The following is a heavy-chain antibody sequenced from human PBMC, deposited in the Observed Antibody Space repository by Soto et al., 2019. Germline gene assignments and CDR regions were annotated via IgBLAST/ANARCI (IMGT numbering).Heavy chain of an antibody. CDR2: VSSSGSTI. Sequence: PGGSLRLSCAASGFTFSSYEMNWVRQAPGKGLEWVSYVSSSGSTIDYADAVKGRCTISRDNAKNSLYLQMNSLRAEDTAVYYWARESYYYDSSGWAPIDYWGQGTLVTVSS. V-gene: IGHV3-48*03. CDR3: ARESYYYDSSGWAPIDY. CDR1: GFTFSSYE. J-gene: IGHJ4*02. D-gene: IGHD3-22*01.